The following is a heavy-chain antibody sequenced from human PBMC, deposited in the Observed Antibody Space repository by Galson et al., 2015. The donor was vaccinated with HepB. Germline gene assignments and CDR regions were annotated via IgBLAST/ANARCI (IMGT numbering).Heavy chain of an antibody. CDR2: IKSNADGGTT. J-gene: IGHJ4*02. D-gene: IGHD4-17*01. CDR3: TTILWGAVTKQGGSH. V-gene: IGHV3-15*01. CDR1: RFTFSNAW. Sequence: SLRLSCAASRFTFSNAWMSWVRQAPGKGLEWVGRIKSNADGGTTDYAAPVKGRFTISREDSKDTLYLQMNRLKTEDTGVYYCTTILWGAVTKQGGSHWGQGNLVTVSS.